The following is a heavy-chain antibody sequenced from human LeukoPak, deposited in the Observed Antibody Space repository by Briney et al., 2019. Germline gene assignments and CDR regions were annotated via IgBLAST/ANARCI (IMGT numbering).Heavy chain of an antibody. V-gene: IGHV3-15*01. CDR3: TIALRWEQPNFDH. Sequence: PGGSLRLSCAASGFNFKHAWMNWVRQAPGKGPEWVARIKSNADGGTVEYAAPVSGRFTMSRDDSQNILYLQMDSLKTEDTALYYCTIALRWEQPNFDHWGQGTLVTVSS. J-gene: IGHJ4*02. D-gene: IGHD1-26*01. CDR1: GFNFKHAW. CDR2: IKSNADGGTV.